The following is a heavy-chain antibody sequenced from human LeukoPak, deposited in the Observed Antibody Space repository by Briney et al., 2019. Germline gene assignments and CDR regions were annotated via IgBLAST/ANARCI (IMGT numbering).Heavy chain of an antibody. J-gene: IGHJ6*03. CDR1: GFTFSSYS. Sequence: GGSLRLSCAASGFTFSSYSMNWVRQAPGKGLEWVSSISSSSSYIYYADSVKGRFTISRDNAKNSLYLQMHSLRAEDTAVYYCARVGGRDYYYYMDVWGKGTTVTVSS. CDR2: ISSSSSYI. CDR3: ARVGGRDYYYYMDV. V-gene: IGHV3-21*01. D-gene: IGHD2-15*01.